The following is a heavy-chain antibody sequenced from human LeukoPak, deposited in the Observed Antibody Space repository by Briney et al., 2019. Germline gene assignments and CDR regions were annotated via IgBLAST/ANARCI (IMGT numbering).Heavy chain of an antibody. CDR2: IIPILGIA. Sequence: SVKVSCKASGGTFSSYAISWVRQAPGQGLKWMGRIIPILGIANYAQKFQGRVTITADKSTSTAYMELSSLRSEDTAVYYCASIPRYSGSYLDYWGQGTLVTVSS. CDR3: ASIPRYSGSYLDY. J-gene: IGHJ4*02. CDR1: GGTFSSYA. V-gene: IGHV1-69*04. D-gene: IGHD1-26*01.